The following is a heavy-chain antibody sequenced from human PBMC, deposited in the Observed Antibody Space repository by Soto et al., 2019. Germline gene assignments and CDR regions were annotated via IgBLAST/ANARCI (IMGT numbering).Heavy chain of an antibody. V-gene: IGHV5-51*01. CDR2: IYPGDSDT. CDR3: ARTAGAYNYGMDV. Sequence: GEFLKISCKGSGYSFTTYWIGWVRQTPGKGLEWMGIIYPGDSDTRYSPSFEGQVTISADKSINTAYLQWSSLKASDTAMYYCARTAGAYNYGMDVWGQGTTVTVSS. J-gene: IGHJ6*02. CDR1: GYSFTTYW.